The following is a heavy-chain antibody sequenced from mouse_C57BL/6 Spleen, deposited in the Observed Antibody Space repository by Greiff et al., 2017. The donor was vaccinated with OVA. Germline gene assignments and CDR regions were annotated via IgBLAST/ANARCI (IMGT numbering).Heavy chain of an antibody. CDR1: GFTFSDYG. J-gene: IGHJ1*03. Sequence: EVQVVESGGGLVKPGGSLKLSCAASGFTFSDYGMHWVRQAPEKGLEWVAYISSGSSTIYYADTVKGRFTISRDNAKNTLFLQMTSLSSDDTAMYYCARRRITTVVATEWYVDVWGTGTTVTGSS. CDR2: ISSGSSTI. V-gene: IGHV5-17*01. D-gene: IGHD1-1*01. CDR3: ARRRITTVVATEWYVDV.